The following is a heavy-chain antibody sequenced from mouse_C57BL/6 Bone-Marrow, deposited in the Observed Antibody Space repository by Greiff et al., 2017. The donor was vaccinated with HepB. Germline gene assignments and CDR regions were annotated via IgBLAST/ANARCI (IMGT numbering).Heavy chain of an antibody. CDR1: GFPITSGYS. CDR2: ITHSGET. V-gene: IGHV12-3*01. Sequence: ESGPGLVKPSQSLFLTCSITGFPITSGYSWIWIRQSPGKPLEWMGYITHSGETFYNPSLQSPISVTRETSKNQFFLQLNSVTTEDTAMYYCAGDRGDGYSHWGEGASVTGS. J-gene: IGHJ4*01. CDR3: AGDRGDGYSH. D-gene: IGHD2-3*01.